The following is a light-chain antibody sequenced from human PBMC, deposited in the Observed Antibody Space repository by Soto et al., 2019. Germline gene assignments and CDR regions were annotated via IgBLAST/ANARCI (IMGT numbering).Light chain of an antibody. CDR1: SSDVGGYNY. CDR2: EVS. J-gene: IGLJ3*02. CDR3: SSYAVSNTWV. V-gene: IGLV2-8*01. Sequence: QSALTQPPSASGSPGQSVTISCTGTSSDVGGYNYVSWYQQHPGKAPKLMIYEVSKRPSGVPDRFSGSKSGNTASLTVSGLQAEDEADYYCSSYAVSNTWVFGGGTKLTLL.